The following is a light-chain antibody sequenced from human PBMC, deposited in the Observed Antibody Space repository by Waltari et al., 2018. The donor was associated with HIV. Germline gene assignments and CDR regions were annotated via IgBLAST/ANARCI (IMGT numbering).Light chain of an antibody. J-gene: IGLJ3*02. V-gene: IGLV3-21*02. Sequence: SSVVTQPPSVSVAPGQTAKIPCGGNNLGSKSVHWYQQNPGQAPVLVVYYNTNRPSGIPERFSGSNSGNTATLTITGVEAGDEADYYCQVWDANRDWVFGGGTKLTVL. CDR1: NLGSKS. CDR3: QVWDANRDWV. CDR2: YNT.